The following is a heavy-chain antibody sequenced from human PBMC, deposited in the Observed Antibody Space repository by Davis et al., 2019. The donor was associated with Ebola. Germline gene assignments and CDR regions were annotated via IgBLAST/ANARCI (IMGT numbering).Heavy chain of an antibody. V-gene: IGHV3-48*02. CDR2: IGTRGDTT. CDR1: GSTFTSYT. Sequence: PGGLLRLPCAPFGSTFTSYTMNWVPQAPGKGLEWVSYIGTRGDTTVYSDSVKARFTVSRDDANNSLSMLMNSLRDKDTAIYYCMRDYLFALDIWGQGTMVTVSS. CDR3: MRDYLFALDI. J-gene: IGHJ3*02.